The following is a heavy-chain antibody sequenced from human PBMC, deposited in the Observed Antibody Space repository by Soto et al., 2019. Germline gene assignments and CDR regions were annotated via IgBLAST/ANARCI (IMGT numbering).Heavy chain of an antibody. CDR2: IYYSGST. Sequence: SETLSLTCTVSGGSVSSGSYYWSWIRQPPGKGLEWIGYIYYSGSTNYNPSLKSRVTISVDTSKNQFSLKLSSVTAADTAVYYCAREVAAAGGGYFDYWGQGTLVTAPQ. V-gene: IGHV4-61*01. J-gene: IGHJ4*02. CDR3: AREVAAAGGGYFDY. D-gene: IGHD6-13*01. CDR1: GGSVSSGSYY.